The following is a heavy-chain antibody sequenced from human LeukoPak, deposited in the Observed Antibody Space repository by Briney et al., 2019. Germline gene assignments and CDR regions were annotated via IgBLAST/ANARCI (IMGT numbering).Heavy chain of an antibody. J-gene: IGHJ5*02. CDR2: INHSGST. D-gene: IGHD3-9*01. CDR1: GGSFSNNY. Sequence: PSETLSLTCAVYGGSFSNNYWSWIRQPPGKGLEWIGEINHSGSTNYNPSLKSRVTISVDTSKNQVSLKLSSVTAADTAVYYCARGRYDILTGYYIKPQANWFDPWGQGTLVTVSS. V-gene: IGHV4-34*01. CDR3: ARGRYDILTGYYIKPQANWFDP.